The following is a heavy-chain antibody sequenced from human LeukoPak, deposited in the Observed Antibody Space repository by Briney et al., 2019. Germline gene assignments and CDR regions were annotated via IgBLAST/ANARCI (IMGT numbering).Heavy chain of an antibody. Sequence: ASVTVSCTVSGYTLTELSMHWVRQAPGKGLEWMGGFDPEDGETIYAQKFQGRVTMTEDTSTDTAYMELSSLRSEDTAVYYCATDRITMVRGVIMGANWGQGTLVTVSS. CDR1: GYTLTELS. D-gene: IGHD3-10*01. CDR2: FDPEDGET. J-gene: IGHJ4*02. CDR3: ATDRITMVRGVIMGAN. V-gene: IGHV1-24*01.